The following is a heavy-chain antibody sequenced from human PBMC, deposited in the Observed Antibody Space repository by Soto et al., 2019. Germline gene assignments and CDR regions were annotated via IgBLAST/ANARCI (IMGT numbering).Heavy chain of an antibody. CDR2: VSPNGNDK. V-gene: IGHV3-64D*08. CDR1: GFTFSGRS. J-gene: IGHJ6*02. CDR3: KRGFYGLDV. Sequence: EVQLVESGGGLVQPGGSLRLSCSASGFTFSGRSMHWVRQAPGKGLEYVSGVSPNGNDKYYTDSVKGRFTISRDNSKNNLPLPMSSLGPEDPALFYCKRGFYGLDVWGQGTTVTVSS.